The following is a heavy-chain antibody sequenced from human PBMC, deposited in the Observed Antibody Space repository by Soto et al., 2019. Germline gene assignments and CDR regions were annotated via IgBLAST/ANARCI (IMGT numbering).Heavy chain of an antibody. CDR2: IYPGDSDT. CDR1: GYSFTSYW. Sequence: GESLKISCKGSGYSFTSYWIGWVRQMPGKGLEWMGIIYPGDSDTRYSPSFQGQVTISADKSISTAYLQWSSLKASDTAMYYCARQGTIFGVVTYSHLPYYYYYMEVWGKGTTVTVSS. D-gene: IGHD3-3*01. CDR3: ARQGTIFGVVTYSHLPYYYYYMEV. V-gene: IGHV5-51*01. J-gene: IGHJ6*03.